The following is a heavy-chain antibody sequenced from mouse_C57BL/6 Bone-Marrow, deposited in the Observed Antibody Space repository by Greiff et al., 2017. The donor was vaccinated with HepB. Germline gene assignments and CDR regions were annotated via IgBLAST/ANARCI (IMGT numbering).Heavy chain of an antibody. J-gene: IGHJ3*01. CDR1: EYKFPSHD. Sequence: EVQGVESGGGLVQPGESLKLSCESYEYKFPSHDMPWVRQTPEKRLELVAAINSDGGSTYYPDTMERRFIISRDNTKKTLYLQMSSLRSEDTALYYCARHAYSNYERVWFAYWGQGTLVTVSA. D-gene: IGHD2-5*01. CDR2: INSDGGST. CDR3: ARHAYSNYERVWFAY. V-gene: IGHV5-2*01.